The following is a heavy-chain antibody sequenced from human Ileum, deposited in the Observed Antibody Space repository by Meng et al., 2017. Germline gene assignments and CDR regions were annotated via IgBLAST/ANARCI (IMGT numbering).Heavy chain of an antibody. Sequence: QGPVAGSGQGLVEPSGTLSLTCVVSGDSISRSNWWNWVRQPPGKGLEWIGEIFHTGSTNYNPSLKSRVTISADKSKNQFSLNLSSVTAADTAVYYCATNKNKKIDYWGQGTLVTVSS. CDR1: GDSISRSNW. V-gene: IGHV4-4*02. CDR2: IFHTGST. D-gene: IGHD2/OR15-2a*01. J-gene: IGHJ4*02. CDR3: ATNKNKKIDY.